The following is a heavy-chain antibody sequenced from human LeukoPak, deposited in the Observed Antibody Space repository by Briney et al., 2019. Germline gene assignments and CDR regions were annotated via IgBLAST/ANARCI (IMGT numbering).Heavy chain of an antibody. V-gene: IGHV3-23*01. Sequence: GGSLRLSCAASEFTFSSYAMSWVRQAPGKGLEWVSAISGSGGSTYYADSVKGRFTISRDNSKDTLYPQMNSLRAEDTAVYYCARGIAVAGTDYWGQGTLVTVSS. J-gene: IGHJ4*02. CDR2: ISGSGGST. D-gene: IGHD6-19*01. CDR3: ARGIAVAGTDY. CDR1: EFTFSSYA.